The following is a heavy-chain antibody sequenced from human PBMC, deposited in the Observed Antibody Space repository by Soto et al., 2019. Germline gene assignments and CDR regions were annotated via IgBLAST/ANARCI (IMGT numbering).Heavy chain of an antibody. Sequence: SETLSLTCTVSGGSISSYYWSWIRQPPGKGLEWIGYIYYSGSTNYNPSLKSRVTISVDTSKNQFSLKLSSVTAADTAVYYCARDATQTAKSNWFGPWGQGTLVTVSS. CDR3: ARDATQTAKSNWFGP. D-gene: IGHD6-25*01. V-gene: IGHV4-59*01. J-gene: IGHJ5*02. CDR2: IYYSGST. CDR1: GGSISSYY.